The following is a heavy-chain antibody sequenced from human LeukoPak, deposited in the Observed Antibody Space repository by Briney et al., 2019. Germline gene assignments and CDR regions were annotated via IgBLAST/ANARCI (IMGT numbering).Heavy chain of an antibody. J-gene: IGHJ3*02. Sequence: SETLSLTCTVSGGSISSGSYYWSWIRQPAGKGLEWIGRIYTSGSTNYNPSLKSRVTISVDTSKNQFSLKLSSVTAADTAVYYCARGEDGYNPADAAFDIWGQGTMVTVSS. V-gene: IGHV4-61*02. CDR3: ARGEDGYNPADAAFDI. D-gene: IGHD5-24*01. CDR2: IYTSGST. CDR1: GGSISSGSYY.